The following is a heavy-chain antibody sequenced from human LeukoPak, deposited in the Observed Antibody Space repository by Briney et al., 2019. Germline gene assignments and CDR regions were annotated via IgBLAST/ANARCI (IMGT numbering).Heavy chain of an antibody. CDR3: AREASYDSSGYQYSFDY. CDR1: GFTFSSYA. CDR2: ISYDGSNK. J-gene: IGHJ4*02. D-gene: IGHD3-22*01. V-gene: IGHV3-30*04. Sequence: GGSLRLSCAASGFTFSSYAMHWVRQAPGKGLEGGAVISYDGSNKYYADSVKGRFTISRENSKNTLYLQMNSLIAEDTAVYYCAREASYDSSGYQYSFDYWGQGTLVTVPS.